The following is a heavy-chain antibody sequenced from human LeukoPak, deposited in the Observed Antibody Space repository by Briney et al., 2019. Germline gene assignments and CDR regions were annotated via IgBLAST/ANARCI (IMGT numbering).Heavy chain of an antibody. V-gene: IGHV3-9*01. J-gene: IGHJ4*02. Sequence: SLRLSCAASGFPFDDYAMHWVRQAPGKGLEWVSGISWNSGSTGYANSVKGRFTISSDSAKNSLYLQMDRLRVEETAFYYCAKSGRKYYPVLGLDFWGQGTLVTVSS. CDR1: GFPFDDYA. D-gene: IGHD1-26*01. CDR2: ISWNSGST. CDR3: AKSGRKYYPVLGLDF.